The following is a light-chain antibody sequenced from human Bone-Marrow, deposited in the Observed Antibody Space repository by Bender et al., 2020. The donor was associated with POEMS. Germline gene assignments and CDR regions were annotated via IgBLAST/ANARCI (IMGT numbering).Light chain of an antibody. J-gene: IGLJ3*02. CDR1: SSDVGSYDL. CDR3: SSYTSGSTLV. CDR2: DVS. Sequence: HSALTQPASVSGSPGQSITISCTGSSSDVGSYDLVFWYQQHPGNAPKLMIYDVSNRPSGVSNRFSGSKSGNTASLTISGLQAEDEADYYCSSYTSGSTLVFGGGTKLTVL. V-gene: IGLV2-14*02.